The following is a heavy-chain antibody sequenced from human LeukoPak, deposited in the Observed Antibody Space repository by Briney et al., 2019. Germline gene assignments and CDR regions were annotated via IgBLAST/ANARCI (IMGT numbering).Heavy chain of an antibody. D-gene: IGHD4-23*01. CDR3: ARDLGYGGNYDY. Sequence: GGSLRLSCAASGFTFSSYSMNWVRQAPGKGLEWVSYISSSRSTIYYADSVKGRFTISRDNAKNSLYLQMNSLRAEDTAVYYCARDLGYGGNYDYWGQGTLVTVSS. J-gene: IGHJ4*02. CDR1: GFTFSSYS. V-gene: IGHV3-48*04. CDR2: ISSSRSTI.